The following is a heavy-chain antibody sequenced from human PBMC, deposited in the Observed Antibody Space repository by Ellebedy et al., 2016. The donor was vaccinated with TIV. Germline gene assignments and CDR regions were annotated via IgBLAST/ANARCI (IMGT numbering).Heavy chain of an antibody. J-gene: IGHJ4*02. Sequence: GESLKISXAASGFTFSSYAMIWVRQAPGKGLEWVSSISGSGGTTNFADSVKGRFTISRDNSKNTLYLQMNSLRAEDTAVYYCAKARGVYCSGGTCYSDYWGQGTLVTVSS. CDR2: ISGSGGTT. CDR3: AKARGVYCSGGTCYSDY. D-gene: IGHD2-15*01. CDR1: GFTFSSYA. V-gene: IGHV3-23*01.